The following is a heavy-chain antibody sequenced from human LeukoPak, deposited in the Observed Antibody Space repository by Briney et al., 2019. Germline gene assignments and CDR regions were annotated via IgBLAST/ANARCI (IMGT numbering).Heavy chain of an antibody. D-gene: IGHD6-13*01. Sequence: PGGSLRLSCAASGFTFSSYAMSWVRQAPGKGLEWVSAISGSGGSTYYADSVKGRFTISRDNSKNTLYPQMNSLRAEDTAAYYCAKMVYANIAASGTYFDYWGQGTLVTVSS. CDR3: AKMVYANIAASGTYFDY. J-gene: IGHJ4*02. CDR2: ISGSGGST. CDR1: GFTFSSYA. V-gene: IGHV3-23*01.